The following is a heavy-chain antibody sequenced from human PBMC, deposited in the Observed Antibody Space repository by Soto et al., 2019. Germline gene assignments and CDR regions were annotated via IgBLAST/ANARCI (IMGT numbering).Heavy chain of an antibody. V-gene: IGHV4-39*01. J-gene: IGHJ4*02. D-gene: IGHD3-16*01. CDR1: GGSISSSSYY. CDR2: IYYSGST. Sequence: SETLSLTCTVSGGSISSSSYYWGWIRQPPGKGLEWIGSIYYSGSTYYNPSLKSRVTISVDTSKNQFSLKLSSVTAADTAVYYCANYLSLWEYYFDYWGQGTLVTVSS. CDR3: ANYLSLWEYYFDY.